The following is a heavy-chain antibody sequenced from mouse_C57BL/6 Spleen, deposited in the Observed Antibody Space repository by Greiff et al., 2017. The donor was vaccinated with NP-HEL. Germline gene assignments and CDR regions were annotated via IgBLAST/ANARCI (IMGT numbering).Heavy chain of an antibody. CDR2: IHPNSGST. J-gene: IGHJ1*03. Sequence: QVQLQQPGAELVKPGASVKLSCKASGYTFTSYWMHWVKQRPGQGLEWIGMIHPNSGSTNYNEKFKSKATLTVDKSSSTAYMQLSSLTSEDSAVYYCARGYYYGSSIPGVWGTGTTVTVSS. CDR3: ARGYYYGSSIPGV. D-gene: IGHD1-1*01. CDR1: GYTFTSYW. V-gene: IGHV1-64*01.